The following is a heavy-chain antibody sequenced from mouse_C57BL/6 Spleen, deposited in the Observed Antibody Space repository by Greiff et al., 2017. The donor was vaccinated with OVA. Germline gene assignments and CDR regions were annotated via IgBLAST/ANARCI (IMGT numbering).Heavy chain of an antibody. CDR1: GYTFTSYW. CDR3: ARDPSTMVTTRDDY. Sequence: QVQLQQPGAELVKPGASVKLSWKASGYTFTSYWMHWVKQRPGQGLEWIGMIHPNSGSTNYNEKFKSKATLTVDKSSSTAYMQLSSLTSEDSAVYYCARDPSTMVTTRDDYWGQGTTLTVSS. J-gene: IGHJ2*01. V-gene: IGHV1-64*01. CDR2: IHPNSGST. D-gene: IGHD2-2*01.